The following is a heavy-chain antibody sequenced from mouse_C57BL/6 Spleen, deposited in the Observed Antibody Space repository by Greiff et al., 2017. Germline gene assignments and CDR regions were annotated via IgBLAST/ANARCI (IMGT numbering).Heavy chain of an antibody. CDR2: ISDGGSYT. D-gene: IGHD1-1*01. Sequence: EVHLVESGGGLVKPGGSLKLSCAASGFTFSSYAMSWVRQTPEKRLEWVATISDGGSYTYYPDNVKGRFTISRDNAKNNLYLQMSHLKSEDTAMYYCARDKSSSHYFDYWGQGTTLTVSS. CDR1: GFTFSSYA. J-gene: IGHJ2*01. CDR3: ARDKSSSHYFDY. V-gene: IGHV5-4*01.